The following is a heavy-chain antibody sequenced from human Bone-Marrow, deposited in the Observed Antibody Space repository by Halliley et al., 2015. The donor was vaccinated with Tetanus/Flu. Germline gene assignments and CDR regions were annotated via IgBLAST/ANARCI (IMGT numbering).Heavy chain of an antibody. V-gene: IGHV5-51*03. Sequence: QLVQSGAEVRKSGESLKISCKGSGYSFSNQWIAWVRRMPGRGLEWMGIIYPGDSDTSYSPSFEGQVTMSADKSISTAYLQWNALKASDTAVYYCLRRRGGAWYFDYGGQGTLVTVSS. D-gene: IGHD6-19*01. CDR2: IYPGDSDT. J-gene: IGHJ4*02. CDR1: GYSFSNQW. CDR3: LRRRGGAWYFDY.